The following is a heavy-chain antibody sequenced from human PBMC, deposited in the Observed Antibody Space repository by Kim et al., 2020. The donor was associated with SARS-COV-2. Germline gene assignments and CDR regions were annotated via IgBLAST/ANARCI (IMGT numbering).Heavy chain of an antibody. V-gene: IGHV4-39*01. CDR1: GGSISSSSYY. CDR3: ARRAYEIGSWYFDY. D-gene: IGHD6-13*01. Sequence: SETLSLTCTVSGGSISSSSYYWGWIRQPPGKGLEWIGSIYYSGSTYYNPSLKSRVTISVDTSKNQFSLKLSSVTAADTAVYYCARRAYEIGSWYFDYWGQGTLVTVSS. CDR2: IYYSGST. J-gene: IGHJ4*02.